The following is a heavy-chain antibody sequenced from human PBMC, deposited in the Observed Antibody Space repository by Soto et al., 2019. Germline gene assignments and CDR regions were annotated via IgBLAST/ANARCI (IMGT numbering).Heavy chain of an antibody. D-gene: IGHD3-3*02. CDR2: IYYSGST. Sequence: SETLSLTCAVSGYSISSSNWWGWIRQPPGKGLEWIGSIYYSGSTYYNPSLKSRVTISVDTSKNQFSLKLSSVTAADTAVYYCASPKIAFYNWFDPWGQGTLVTVSS. V-gene: IGHV4-28*01. CDR1: GYSISSSNW. CDR3: ASPKIAFYNWFDP. J-gene: IGHJ5*02.